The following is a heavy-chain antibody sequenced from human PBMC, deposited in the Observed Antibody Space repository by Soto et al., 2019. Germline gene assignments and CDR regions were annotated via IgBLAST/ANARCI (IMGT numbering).Heavy chain of an antibody. Sequence: PSETLSLTCTVSGGSISSYYWTWIRQPPGKGLEWIGYIYYSGSTYYNPSLKSRVTISVDTSKNQFSLRLNSVTAADTAVYYCARRTVTTIYYSGMDVWGQGTTVTVSS. CDR1: GGSISSYY. D-gene: IGHD4-17*01. CDR3: ARRTVTTIYYSGMDV. CDR2: IYYSGST. V-gene: IGHV4-59*01. J-gene: IGHJ6*02.